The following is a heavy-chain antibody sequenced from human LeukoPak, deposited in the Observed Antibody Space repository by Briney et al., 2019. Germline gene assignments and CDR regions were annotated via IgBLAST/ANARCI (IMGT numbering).Heavy chain of an antibody. V-gene: IGHV3-74*01. CDR1: GFTFSSYW. CDR2: INSYGSST. Sequence: GGSLRLSCAASGFTFSSYWMHWVRQAPGKGLVWVSRINSYGSSTSYADSVKGRFTISRDNAKNTLYLQMNSLRAEDTAVYYCAREIVVVPAALDYWGQGTLVTVSS. J-gene: IGHJ4*02. CDR3: AREIVVVPAALDY. D-gene: IGHD2-2*01.